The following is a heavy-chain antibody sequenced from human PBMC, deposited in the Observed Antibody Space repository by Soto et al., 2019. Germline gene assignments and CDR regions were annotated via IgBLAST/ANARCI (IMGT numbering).Heavy chain of an antibody. J-gene: IGHJ3*02. D-gene: IGHD3-22*01. CDR2: ISAYNGNT. V-gene: IGHV1-18*01. Sequence: ASVKVSCKASGYTFTSYGISWVRQAPGQGLEWMGWISAYNGNTNYAQKLQGRVTMTTDTSTSTAYMELRSLRSDDTAVYCCAREFYYDSSGRNYNAFDIWGQGTMVTVSS. CDR3: AREFYYDSSGRNYNAFDI. CDR1: GYTFTSYG.